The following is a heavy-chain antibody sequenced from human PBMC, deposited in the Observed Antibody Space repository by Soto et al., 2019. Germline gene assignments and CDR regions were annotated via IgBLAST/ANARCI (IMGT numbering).Heavy chain of an antibody. J-gene: IGHJ6*02. CDR3: ARGKRGSSWYRGEEKYYYYGMDV. CDR1: GESFNGYY. CDR2: IHHSGST. V-gene: IGHV4-34*01. Sequence: PSETLSLTCNAYGESFNGYYWSWIRQPPGKGLEWIGEIHHSGSTNYNPSLKSRVTFSIDTSKRQFSLKVRSVTAADTAVYYCARGKRGSSWYRGEEKYYYYGMDVWGQGTPVTVSS. D-gene: IGHD6-13*01.